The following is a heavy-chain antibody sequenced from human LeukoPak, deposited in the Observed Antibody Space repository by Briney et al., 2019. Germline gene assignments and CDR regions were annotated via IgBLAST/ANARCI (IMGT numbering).Heavy chain of an antibody. V-gene: IGHV3-74*01. CDR2: INTDGSST. J-gene: IGHJ4*02. CDR3: AKDRFFYDSGSKTN. CDR1: GFTFSSYW. D-gene: IGHD3-22*01. Sequence: GGSLRLSCAASGFTFSSYWMHWVRQAPGKGLVWVSRINTDGSSTSYADSVKGRFTISRDNAKNSLYLQMNSLRVEDTAFYYCAKDRFFYDSGSKTNWGQGTLVTVSS.